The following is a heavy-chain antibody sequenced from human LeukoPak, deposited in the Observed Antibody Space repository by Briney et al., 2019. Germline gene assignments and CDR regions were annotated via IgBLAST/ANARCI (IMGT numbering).Heavy chain of an antibody. D-gene: IGHD5-24*01. J-gene: IGHJ4*02. CDR2: IYYSGST. Sequence: SETLSLTCTVSGGSLSSGGYYWSWIRQHPGKGLEWIGYIYYSGSTYYNPSLKSRVTISVDTSKNQFFLKLSSVTAADTAVYYCARDFRARPKDGYNLFDYWGQGTLVTVSS. CDR3: ARDFRARPKDGYNLFDY. CDR1: GGSLSSGGYY. V-gene: IGHV4-31*03.